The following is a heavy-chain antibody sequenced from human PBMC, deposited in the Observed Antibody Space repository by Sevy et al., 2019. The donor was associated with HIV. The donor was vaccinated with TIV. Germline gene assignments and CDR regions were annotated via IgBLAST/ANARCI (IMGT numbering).Heavy chain of an antibody. V-gene: IGHV3-48*03. CDR3: ARNGGAYDTGFDP. CDR2: ISSSGSSI. CDR1: GFTFSSYD. Sequence: GGSLRLSCAGFGFTFSSYDMNWVRQAPGKGLEWISKISSSGSSIYYADSVKGRFTIARDNAKNSLNLQMNSLRAEDTALYYCARNGGAYDTGFDPWGQGTLVTVSS. J-gene: IGHJ5*02. D-gene: IGHD3-22*01.